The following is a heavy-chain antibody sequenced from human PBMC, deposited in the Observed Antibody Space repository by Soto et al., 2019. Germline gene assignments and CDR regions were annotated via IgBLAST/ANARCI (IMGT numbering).Heavy chain of an antibody. Sequence: GGSLRLSCTASGFTFDDYAMHWVRQAPGKGLEWVSGISWNSGSIGFADSVKGRFTISRDNAKNSLYLQMNSLRAEDTALYYCAKDAFHCSSTSCYFDAFDIWGQGTMVTVSS. D-gene: IGHD2-2*01. V-gene: IGHV3-9*01. CDR2: ISWNSGSI. CDR1: GFTFDDYA. CDR3: AKDAFHCSSTSCYFDAFDI. J-gene: IGHJ3*02.